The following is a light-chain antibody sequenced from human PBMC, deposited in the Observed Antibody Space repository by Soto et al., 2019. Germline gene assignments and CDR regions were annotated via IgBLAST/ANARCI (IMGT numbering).Light chain of an antibody. CDR2: EGS. V-gene: IGLV2-23*01. CDR3: CSYVGSRTSSYV. Sequence: QSALTQPASVSGSPGQSITISCTGTSSDVGTYNLVSWYQQHPGKAPKLMIYEGSKRPSGVSNRFSGSKSGNTVSLTISGLQAEDEADYYCCSYVGSRTSSYVFGTGTKLTVL. CDR1: SSDVGTYNL. J-gene: IGLJ1*01.